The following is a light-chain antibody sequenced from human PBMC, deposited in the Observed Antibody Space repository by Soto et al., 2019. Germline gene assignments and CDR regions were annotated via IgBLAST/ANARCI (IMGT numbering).Light chain of an antibody. Sequence: DIQMTQSPSSVSASVGDRVTITCRASQAIDSWLAWYQQKPGEAPKLLIFTGSLLHSGVPPRFSGSGSGTDFTLTISNLQPDDFATYYCQQYHKFWTFGQGTKVEIK. J-gene: IGKJ1*01. CDR1: QAIDSW. CDR3: QQYHKFWT. CDR2: TGS. V-gene: IGKV1D-16*01.